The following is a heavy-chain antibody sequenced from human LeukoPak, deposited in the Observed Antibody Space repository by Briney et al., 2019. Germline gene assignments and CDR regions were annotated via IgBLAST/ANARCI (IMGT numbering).Heavy chain of an antibody. CDR3: ARSRSGYYEDY. D-gene: IGHD3-22*01. CDR1: GFTFSTYS. CDR2: ISYDGSNK. V-gene: IGHV3-30*03. J-gene: IGHJ4*02. Sequence: GGSLRLSCAASGFTFSTYSMTWVRQAPGKGLEWVAVISYDGSNKYYADSVKGRFTISRDNSKNTLYLQMNSLRAEDTAVYYCARSRSGYYEDYWGQGTLVTVSS.